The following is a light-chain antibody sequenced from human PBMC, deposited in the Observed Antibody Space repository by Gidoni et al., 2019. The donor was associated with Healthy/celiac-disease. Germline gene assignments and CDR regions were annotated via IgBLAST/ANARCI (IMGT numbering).Light chain of an antibody. CDR2: GAS. CDR1: QSVSSSY. Sequence: VLTHSPGTLSLSPGERATLSCRASQSVSSSYLAWYQQKPGQAPRLLIYGASSRATGIPDRFSGSGYGTDFTLTISRLEPEDFAVYYWQQYGSSPYTFGQGNKLEIK. V-gene: IGKV3-20*01. CDR3: QQYGSSPYT. J-gene: IGKJ2*01.